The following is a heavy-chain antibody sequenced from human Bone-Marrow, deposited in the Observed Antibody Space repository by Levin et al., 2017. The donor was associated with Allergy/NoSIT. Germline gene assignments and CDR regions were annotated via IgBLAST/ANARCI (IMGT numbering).Heavy chain of an antibody. CDR3: TRRWEWPDRPGDSKYYYYGMDV. CDR2: IRSKANSYAT. J-gene: IGHJ6*02. CDR1: GFTFSGSA. Sequence: QTGGSLRLSCAASGFTFSGSAMHWVRQASGKGLEWVGRIRSKANSYATAYAASVKGRFTISRDDSKNTAYLQMNSLKTEDTAVYYCTRRWEWPDRPGDSKYYYYGMDVWGQGTTVTVSS. V-gene: IGHV3-73*01. D-gene: IGHD3-3*01.